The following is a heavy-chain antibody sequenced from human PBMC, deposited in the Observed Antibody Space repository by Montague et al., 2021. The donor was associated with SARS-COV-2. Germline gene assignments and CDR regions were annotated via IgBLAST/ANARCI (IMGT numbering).Heavy chain of an antibody. D-gene: IGHD3-3*01. CDR1: GFSLSTSGVG. Sequence: PALVKPTQTLTLTCTFSGFSLSTSGVGVGWIRQPPGRALEWLALIYWDDDKRYSPSLKSRLTITKDTSKNQVVLKMTNMDPVDTDTYLCAHKGRGFWSGAFDYWGQGTLVTVSS. CDR2: IYWDDDK. V-gene: IGHV2-5*02. J-gene: IGHJ4*02. CDR3: AHKGRGFWSGAFDY.